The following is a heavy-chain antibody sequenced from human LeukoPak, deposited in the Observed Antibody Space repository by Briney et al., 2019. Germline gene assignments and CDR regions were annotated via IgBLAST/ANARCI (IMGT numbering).Heavy chain of an antibody. CDR1: GFSFSTYE. CDR2: ISNSGSTK. D-gene: IGHD2-2*01. J-gene: IGHJ4*02. CDR3: AGGGCSSTSCYQIFDY. Sequence: QSGGSLRLSCAASGFSFSTYEMNWVRQAPGKGLEWISYISNSGSTKHYADSVKGRSTISRDNAKNSLYLQMNSLRAEDTALYYCAGGGCSSTSCYQIFDYWGQGTLVTVSS. V-gene: IGHV3-48*03.